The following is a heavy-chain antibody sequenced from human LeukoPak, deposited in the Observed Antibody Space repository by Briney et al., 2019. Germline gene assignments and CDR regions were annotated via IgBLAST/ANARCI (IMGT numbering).Heavy chain of an antibody. V-gene: IGHV3-9*01. Sequence: GGSLRLSCAASGSTFSSYAMHWVRQAPGKGLEWVSGISWNSGSIGYADSVKGRFTISRDNAKNSLYLQMNSLRAEDTALYYCAKEGSSGYYGNWFDPWGQGTLVTVSS. D-gene: IGHD3-22*01. J-gene: IGHJ5*02. CDR2: ISWNSGSI. CDR1: GSTFSSYA. CDR3: AKEGSSGYYGNWFDP.